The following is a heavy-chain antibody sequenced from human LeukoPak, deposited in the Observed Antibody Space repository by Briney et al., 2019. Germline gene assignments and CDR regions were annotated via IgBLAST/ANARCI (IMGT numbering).Heavy chain of an antibody. CDR2: IRFDGNNK. D-gene: IGHD6-13*01. V-gene: IGHV3-30*02. Sequence: GGSLRLSCAASGFKFSRFGMHWVRQAPGKGLDWVASIRFDGNNKYYSDSVKGRFTISRDNSKNTLFLQMDSLRPEDTSIYYCAKVRLLLSSWDDVFESWGQGTMVTVSS. CDR3: AKVRLLLSSWDDVFES. J-gene: IGHJ3*02. CDR1: GFKFSRFG.